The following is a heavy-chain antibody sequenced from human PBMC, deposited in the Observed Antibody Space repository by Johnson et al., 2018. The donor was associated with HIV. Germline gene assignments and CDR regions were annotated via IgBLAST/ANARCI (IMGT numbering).Heavy chain of an antibody. CDR2: ISYDGNNK. D-gene: IGHD6-13*01. CDR1: GFTFSSFG. CDR3: AKDQTPHLAAAGDDAFDI. V-gene: IGHV3-30*18. J-gene: IGHJ3*02. Sequence: QVQLVESGGGVVQPGRSLRLSCAASGFTFSSFGMHWVRQAPGKGLEWVAFISYDGNNKYYADSVKGRFTISRDNSKNTLYLQMNSLRAEDTAVYYCAKDQTPHLAAAGDDAFDIWGQGTMVTVSS.